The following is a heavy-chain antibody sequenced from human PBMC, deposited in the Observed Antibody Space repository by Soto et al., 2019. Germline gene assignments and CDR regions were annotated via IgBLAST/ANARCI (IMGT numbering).Heavy chain of an antibody. J-gene: IGHJ5*02. CDR3: ARGAAIILSIAGWFDP. V-gene: IGHV3-33*01. CDR2: IWYDGSNK. Sequence: QVQLVESGGGVVQPGRSLRLSCAASGFTFSSYGMHWVRQAPGKGLEWVAVIWYDGSNKYYADSVKDRFTISRDNSKNTLYLQMNSLRAEDTAVYYCARGAAIILSIAGWFDPWGQGTLVTVSS. D-gene: IGHD2-2*01. CDR1: GFTFSSYG.